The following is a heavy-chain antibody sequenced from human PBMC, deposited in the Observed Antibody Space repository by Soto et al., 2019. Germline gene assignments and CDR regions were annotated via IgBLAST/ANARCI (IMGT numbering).Heavy chain of an antibody. CDR1: GFNFSSYA. CDR2: ISYDGSNK. J-gene: IGHJ6*02. V-gene: IGHV3-30-3*01. D-gene: IGHD1-26*01. CDR3: ARDGGWELLLDYYYYGMDV. Sequence: QVQLVESGGGVVQPGRSLRLSCAASGFNFSSYAMHWVRQAPGKGLEWVAVISYDGSNKYYADSVKGRFTISRDNSKITLYLQINSLRAEDTAVYYCARDGGWELLLDYYYYGMDVWGQGTTVTASS.